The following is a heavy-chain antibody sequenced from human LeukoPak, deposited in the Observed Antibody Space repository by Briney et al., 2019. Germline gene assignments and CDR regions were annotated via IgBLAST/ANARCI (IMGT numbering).Heavy chain of an antibody. CDR1: GFTYSSHR. CDR3: ARARDYGSGKANAFDI. J-gene: IGHJ3*02. V-gene: IGHV3-7*05. CDR2: IKRGGSEK. D-gene: IGHD3-10*01. Sequence: PGGSLTHSFAASGFTYSSHRMSWVRQAAGKGLAWVGNIKRGGSEKYYVDSVKGRFTISRDNAENSQYLQMNSLRAEDTAVYYCARARDYGSGKANAFDIWGQGTMVTVSS.